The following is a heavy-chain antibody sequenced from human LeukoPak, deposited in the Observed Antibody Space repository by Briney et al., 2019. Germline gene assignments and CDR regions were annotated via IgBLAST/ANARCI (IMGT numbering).Heavy chain of an antibody. V-gene: IGHV4-34*01. CDR1: AGSFSGYY. D-gene: IGHD2-15*01. CDR2: INHSGST. J-gene: IGHJ5*02. Sequence: SETLSLTCAVYAGSFSGYYWSWIRQPPGKGLEWIGEINHSGSTNYNPSLKSRVAISVDTSKNQFSLKLSSVTAADTAVYYCAREPRYSSGGSCAFDPWGQGTLVTVSS. CDR3: AREPRYSSGGSCAFDP.